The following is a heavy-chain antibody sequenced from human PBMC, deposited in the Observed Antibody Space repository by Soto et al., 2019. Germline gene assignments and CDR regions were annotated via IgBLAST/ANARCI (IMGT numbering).Heavy chain of an antibody. J-gene: IGHJ5*02. CDR2: ISDSGWRT. Sequence: EVQLLESGGGLVQPGGSLKLSCAASGFTFSDYAMSWVRQAPGKGLEWVAVISDSGWRTYYAESVRGRFTISRDNLGNTLYMQMSSLRAEDTAVYYCAKEFTVNAVWGWFDPWGQGTLVTVS. CDR3: AKEFTVNAVWGWFDP. CDR1: GFTFSDYA. V-gene: IGHV3-23*01. D-gene: IGHD4-17*01.